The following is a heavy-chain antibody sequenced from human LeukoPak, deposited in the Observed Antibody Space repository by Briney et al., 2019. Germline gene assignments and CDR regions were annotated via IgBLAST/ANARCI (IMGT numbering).Heavy chain of an antibody. CDR2: IGGDGGST. V-gene: IGHV3-43*02. CDR3: VKEPHYYDRSGYF. CDR1: GFTFDDSA. J-gene: IGHJ4*02. Sequence: GGSLRLPCAASGFTFDDSAMHWVRQAPGKGLEWVSLIGGDGGSTYYADSVKGRFTISRDNSKNSLFLQMKSLRTDDTALYYCVKEPHYYDRSGYFWGQGALVTVSS. D-gene: IGHD3-22*01.